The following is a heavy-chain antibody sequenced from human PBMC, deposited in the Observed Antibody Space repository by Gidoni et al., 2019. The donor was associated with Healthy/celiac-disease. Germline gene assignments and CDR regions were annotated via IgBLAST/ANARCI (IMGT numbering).Heavy chain of an antibody. CDR3: ARVKYSSGWYVPAGAYYYYYGMDV. Sequence: QVQLVQSGAEVKKPGSSVKVYCKASGGTLSSSAISWVLQAPGQGLEWMGGIIPIRGIANYAQKFQGRVTITADKSTSTAYMELSSLRSEDTAVYYCARVKYSSGWYVPAGAYYYYYGMDVWGQGTTVTVSS. J-gene: IGHJ6*02. CDR1: GGTLSSSA. CDR2: IIPIRGIA. D-gene: IGHD6-19*01. V-gene: IGHV1-69*10.